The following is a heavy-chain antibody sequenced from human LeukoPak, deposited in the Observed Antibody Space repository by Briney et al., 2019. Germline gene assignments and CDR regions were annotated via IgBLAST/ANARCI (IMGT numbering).Heavy chain of an antibody. CDR3: VRHDGRGGATMGAFDP. D-gene: IGHD5-12*01. Sequence: SETLSLTCTVSAGSFISSSHHWGWIRQSPGKGLEWIGTVYYGRTTYYNPSLDGRVTISLDTSANHFSLQLNSVTAADTAVYYCVRHDGRGGATMGAFDPWGQGTLVTVSS. CDR2: VYYGRTT. J-gene: IGHJ5*02. V-gene: IGHV4-39*01. CDR1: AGSFISSSHH.